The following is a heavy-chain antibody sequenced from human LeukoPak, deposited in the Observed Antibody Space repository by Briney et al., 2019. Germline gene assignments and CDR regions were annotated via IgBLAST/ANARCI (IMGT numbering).Heavy chain of an antibody. Sequence: SETLSLTCTVSGGSISSGSYYWSWIRQPAGKGLEWIGRIYTSGSTNYNPSLKSRVTISVDTSKNQFSLKLSSVTAADTAVYYCARDHGSTSFYYFDYWGQGTLVTVSS. CDR3: ARDHGSTSFYYFDY. V-gene: IGHV4-61*02. D-gene: IGHD2-2*01. CDR1: GGSISSGSYY. J-gene: IGHJ4*02. CDR2: IYTSGST.